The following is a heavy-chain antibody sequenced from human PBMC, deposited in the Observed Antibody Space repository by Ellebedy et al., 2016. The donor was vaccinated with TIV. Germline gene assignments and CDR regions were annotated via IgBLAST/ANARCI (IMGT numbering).Heavy chain of an antibody. CDR1: GCTFSDYY. Sequence: GGSLRLXXVASGCTFSDYYMSWIRQTPGKGLEWVSYISSSGSTIYYADSVKGRFTISRDNAKNSLYLQMNSLRAEDTAVYYCARAKHYYGSGTGMDVWGQGTTVTVSS. V-gene: IGHV3-11*04. CDR2: ISSSGSTI. CDR3: ARAKHYYGSGTGMDV. D-gene: IGHD3-10*01. J-gene: IGHJ6*02.